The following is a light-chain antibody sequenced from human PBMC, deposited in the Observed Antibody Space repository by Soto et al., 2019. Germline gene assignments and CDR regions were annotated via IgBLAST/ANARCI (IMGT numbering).Light chain of an antibody. CDR1: AGSVSPSSY. CDR2: STN. CDR3: VLYMGSGISV. J-gene: IGLJ7*01. Sequence: QAVVTQEPSLSVSPGGTVTLTCGLSAGSVSPSSYPSWYQRIPGQPPRTLIYSTNSRSSGVPDRFSGSILGDKAALTITGAQADDESDYYCVLYMGSGISVFGGGTQLTVL. V-gene: IGLV8-61*01.